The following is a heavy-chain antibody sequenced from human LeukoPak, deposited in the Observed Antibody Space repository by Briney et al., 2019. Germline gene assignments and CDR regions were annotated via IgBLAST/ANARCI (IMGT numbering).Heavy chain of an antibody. CDR1: GYSENFYG. CDR2: ISAYNGNT. V-gene: IGHV1-18*01. J-gene: IGHJ2*01. CDR3: ARGVGPRYFDL. D-gene: IGHD1-26*01. Sequence: ASVKVSCKTSGYSENFYGITWVRQVAGQGLEWMGWISAYNGNTNYAQKLQGRVTMTTDTSTNTAYMELRSLRSDDTAVYYCARGVGPRYFDLWGRGTLVTVSS.